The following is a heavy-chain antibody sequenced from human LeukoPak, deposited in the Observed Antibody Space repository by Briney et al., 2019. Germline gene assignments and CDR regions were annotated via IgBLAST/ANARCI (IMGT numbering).Heavy chain of an antibody. CDR1: GFTFSSYE. CDR2: ISSSGSTI. J-gene: IGHJ4*02. Sequence: GGSLRLSCAASGFTFSSYEMNWVRQAPGKGLEWVSYISSSGSTIYYADSVKGRFTISRDNSKNPLYMKMNSLRAEDTAVYYCAKVSASSGSYPFDYWGQGTLVTVSS. D-gene: IGHD3-22*01. CDR3: AKVSASSGSYPFDY. V-gene: IGHV3-48*03.